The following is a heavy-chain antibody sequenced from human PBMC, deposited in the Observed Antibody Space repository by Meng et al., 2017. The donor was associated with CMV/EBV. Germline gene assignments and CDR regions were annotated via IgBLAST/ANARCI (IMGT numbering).Heavy chain of an antibody. CDR3: ARYPPKELELQGFDP. Sequence: SETLSLTCTVSGGSISSSSYYWGWIRQPPGKGLEWIGSIYYSGSTYYNPSLKSRVTISVDTSKNQFSLKLSSVTAADTAVYYCARYPPKELELQGFDPWGQGTLVPSPQ. CDR1: GGSISSSSYY. CDR2: IYYSGST. D-gene: IGHD1-7*01. J-gene: IGHJ5*02. V-gene: IGHV4-39*07.